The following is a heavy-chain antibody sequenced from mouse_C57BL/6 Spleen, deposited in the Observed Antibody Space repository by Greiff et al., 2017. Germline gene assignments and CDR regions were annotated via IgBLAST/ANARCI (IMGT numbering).Heavy chain of an antibody. CDR2: IDPENGDT. J-gene: IGHJ1*03. V-gene: IGHV14-4*01. CDR1: GFNIKDDY. D-gene: IGHD1-1*01. CDR3: TTTYTEWYFDV. Sequence: VQLQQSGAELVRPGASVKLSCTASGFNIKDDYMHWVKQRPEQGLEWIGWIDPENGDTEYASKFQGKATITADTSSNTAYLQLSSLTSEDTAVYYCTTTYTEWYFDVWGTGTTVTVSS.